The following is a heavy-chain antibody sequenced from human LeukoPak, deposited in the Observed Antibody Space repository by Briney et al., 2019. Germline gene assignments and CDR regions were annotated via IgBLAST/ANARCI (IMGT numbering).Heavy chain of an antibody. V-gene: IGHV3-30*04. D-gene: IGHD1-14*01. CDR2: TSSDGTIK. J-gene: IGHJ4*02. CDR1: GYTFTDYY. CDR3: ARDLRSGAPDYFDS. Sequence: SCKASGYTFTDYYILWVRQAPGKGLEWVAVTSSDGTIKIYTDSVKGRFTISRDNSKNTLYLEMNSLRVDDTAVYFCARDLRSGAPDYFDSWGQGTLVTVSS.